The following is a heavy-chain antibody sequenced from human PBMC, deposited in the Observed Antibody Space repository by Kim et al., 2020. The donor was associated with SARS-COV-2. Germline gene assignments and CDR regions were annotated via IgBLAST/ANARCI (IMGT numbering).Heavy chain of an antibody. J-gene: IGHJ6*02. CDR3: ARHLISYYFDNSGHLMVASYGMDV. CDR2: GYYNGST. D-gene: IGHD3-22*01. CDR1: GGSVNSNSYY. Sequence: SETLSLTCTVSGGSVNSNSYYWGWVRQPPGKGLEWIGSGYYNGSTYNNPSLKSRVFISVDTSRNQFSLKLTSVTAADTAVYYCARHLISYYFDNSGHLMVASYGMDVWGQGTTVAVSS. V-gene: IGHV4-39*01.